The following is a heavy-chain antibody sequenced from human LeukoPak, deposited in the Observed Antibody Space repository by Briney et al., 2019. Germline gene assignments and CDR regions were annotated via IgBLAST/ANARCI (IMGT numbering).Heavy chain of an antibody. CDR3: ARGGPLNWFDP. CDR2: ISGSGGST. Sequence: GGSLRLSCAASGFTFSNYGMSWVRQAPGKGLEWVSAISGSGGSTYYADSVKGRFTISRDNSKNTLYLQMNSLRAEDTAVYYCARGGPLNWFDPWGQGTLVTVSS. CDR1: GFTFSNYG. J-gene: IGHJ5*02. V-gene: IGHV3-23*01.